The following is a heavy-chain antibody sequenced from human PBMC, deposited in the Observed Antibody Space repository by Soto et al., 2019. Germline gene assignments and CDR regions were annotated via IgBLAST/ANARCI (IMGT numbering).Heavy chain of an antibody. CDR2: INHSGST. D-gene: IGHD1-20*01. J-gene: IGHJ4*02. CDR3: ARGPRSITGPGGRVDY. CDR1: GGSFSGYY. V-gene: IGHV4-34*01. Sequence: QVQLQQWGAGLLKPSETLSLTCAVYGGSFSGYYWSWIRQPPGKGLEWIGEINHSGSTNYNPSLKSRVTISVDTSKNQFSLKLSSVTAADTAVYYCARGPRSITGPGGRVDYWGQGTLVTVSS.